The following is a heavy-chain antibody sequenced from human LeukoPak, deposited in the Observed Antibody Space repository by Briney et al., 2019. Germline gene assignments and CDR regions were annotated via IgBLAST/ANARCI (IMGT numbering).Heavy chain of an antibody. CDR1: GGSISSYY. D-gene: IGHD3-22*01. CDR3: ARVTPSYYYDSSGYYLDY. J-gene: IGHJ4*02. Sequence: SETLSLTCTVSGGSISSYYWSWIRQPPGKGLEWIGYIYYSGSTNYNPSLKSRVIISVDTSKNQFSLKLSSVTAADTAVYYCARVTPSYYYDSSGYYLDYWGQGTLVTVSS. V-gene: IGHV4-59*01. CDR2: IYYSGST.